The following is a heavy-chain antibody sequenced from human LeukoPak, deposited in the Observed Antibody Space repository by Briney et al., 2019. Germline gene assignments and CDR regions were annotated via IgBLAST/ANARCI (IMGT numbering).Heavy chain of an antibody. D-gene: IGHD4-11*01. CDR2: INPGGSST. J-gene: IGHJ4*02. V-gene: IGHV3-74*01. CDR1: GFTFSHYC. Sequence: GGSLRLSCAASGFTFSHYCVHWVRQVPGKGLVWVSRINPGGSSTTYADSVKGRFTISRDNAKNTLYLQMNSLRAEDTAVYYCARSNQADDYWGQGTLVTVSS. CDR3: ARSNQADDY.